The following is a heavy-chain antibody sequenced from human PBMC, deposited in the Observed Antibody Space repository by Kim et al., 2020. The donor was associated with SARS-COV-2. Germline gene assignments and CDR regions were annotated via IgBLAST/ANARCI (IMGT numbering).Heavy chain of an antibody. D-gene: IGHD6-19*01. Sequence: GRFTISRDNAKNSLYLQMNSLRDEDTAVYYCARDRVQYSSGWYVPDAFDIWGQGTMVTVSS. CDR3: ARDRVQYSSGWYVPDAFDI. V-gene: IGHV3-48*02. J-gene: IGHJ3*02.